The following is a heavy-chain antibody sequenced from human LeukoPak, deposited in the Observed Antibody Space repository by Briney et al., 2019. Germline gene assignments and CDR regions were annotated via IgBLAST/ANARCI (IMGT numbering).Heavy chain of an antibody. V-gene: IGHV4-59*01. CDR3: AGLRFGAKIDY. Sequence: PSETLSLTCTVSGGSISSYYWSWIRQPPGKGLEWIGYIYYSGSTNYNPSLKSRVTISVDTSKNQFSLKLSSVTAADTAVYYCAGLRFGAKIDYWGQGTLVTVSS. CDR1: GGSISSYY. D-gene: IGHD5-12*01. CDR2: IYYSGST. J-gene: IGHJ4*02.